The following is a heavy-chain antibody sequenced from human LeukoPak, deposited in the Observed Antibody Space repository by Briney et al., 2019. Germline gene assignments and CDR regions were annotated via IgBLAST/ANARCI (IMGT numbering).Heavy chain of an antibody. CDR3: ARSPGGYYNPAYYFDY. Sequence: GESLQISCKGSGYSFTSYWIGWVRQLPGKGLEWMWIIYPGDSDTRYSPSFQGQVTISADKSISTAYLQWSSLKASDTAMYYCARSPGGYYNPAYYFDYWGQGTLVTVSS. J-gene: IGHJ4*02. CDR2: IYPGDSDT. CDR1: GYSFTSYW. V-gene: IGHV5-51*01. D-gene: IGHD3-10*01.